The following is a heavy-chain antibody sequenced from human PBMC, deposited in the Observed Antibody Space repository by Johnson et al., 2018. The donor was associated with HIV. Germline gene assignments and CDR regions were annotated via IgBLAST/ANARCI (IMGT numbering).Heavy chain of an antibody. J-gene: IGHJ3*02. D-gene: IGHD1-26*01. CDR3: AKDLGDAVGTTHDAFDI. CDR1: GFTFSSYD. CDR2: IGTAGDT. Sequence: EKLVESGGGLVQPGGSLRLSCAASGFTFSSYDMHWVRQATGKGLEWVSAIGTAGDTYYPGSVKGRFTISRENAKNTLYLQMNSLRAEDTAVYYCAKDLGDAVGTTHDAFDIWGQGTMVTVSS. V-gene: IGHV3-13*01.